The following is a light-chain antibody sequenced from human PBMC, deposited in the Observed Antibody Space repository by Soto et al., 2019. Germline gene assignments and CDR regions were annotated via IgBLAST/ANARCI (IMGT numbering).Light chain of an antibody. CDR2: DAS. CDR3: QQYNFWPPLT. Sequence: IVMTQSPATLSVSPGERATLSCRASQSVNSNLAWYRQKPCQAPRLLISDASTRATGVPARFSGSGSGTEFTLTISSLQSEDSGIYYCQQYNFWPPLTFGGGTKVEIK. J-gene: IGKJ4*01. CDR1: QSVNSN. V-gene: IGKV3-15*01.